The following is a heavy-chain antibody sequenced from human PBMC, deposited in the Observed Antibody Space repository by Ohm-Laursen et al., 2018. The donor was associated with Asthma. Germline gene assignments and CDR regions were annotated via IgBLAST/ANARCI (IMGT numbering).Heavy chain of an antibody. Sequence: SLRLSCAASGFTFSDYYMSWIRQVPGKGLEWVAYIVSSGTTTHYADSVKGRFTISRDNTKNSVFLDMNSLRVEDTAVYYCARELIEMGTTEEVFDYWGQGTLVTVSS. D-gene: IGHD5-24*01. CDR1: GFTFSDYY. CDR3: ARELIEMGTTEEVFDY. V-gene: IGHV3-11*01. J-gene: IGHJ4*02. CDR2: IVSSGTTT.